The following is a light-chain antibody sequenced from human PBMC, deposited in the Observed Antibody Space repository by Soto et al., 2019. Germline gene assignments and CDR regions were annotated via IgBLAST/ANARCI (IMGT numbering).Light chain of an antibody. Sequence: EIVLTQSPGTLSLSPGERATLSCRASQSVRSNYLAWYRQTPGQAPRLLIYGASNRATGIPDRFSGSGSGTDFTLIISRLEPEDFALYYCQQYGSSPRTFGQGTKVEIK. CDR1: QSVRSNY. CDR2: GAS. CDR3: QQYGSSPRT. V-gene: IGKV3-20*01. J-gene: IGKJ1*01.